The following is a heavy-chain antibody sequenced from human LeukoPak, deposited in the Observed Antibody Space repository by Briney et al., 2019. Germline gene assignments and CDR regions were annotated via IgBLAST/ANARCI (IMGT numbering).Heavy chain of an antibody. J-gene: IGHJ4*02. Sequence: ASVKVSCKASGGTFSSYAISWVRQAPGQGLEWMGGIIPIFGTANYAQKFQGRVTITADESTSTAYMELSSLRSEDTAVYYCATGNPTADPGTFDYWGQGTLVTVCS. CDR1: GGTFSSYA. CDR2: IIPIFGTA. V-gene: IGHV1-69*13. D-gene: IGHD1-14*01. CDR3: ATGNPTADPGTFDY.